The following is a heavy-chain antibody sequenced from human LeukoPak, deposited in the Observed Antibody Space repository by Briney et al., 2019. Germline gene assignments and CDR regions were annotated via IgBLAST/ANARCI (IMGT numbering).Heavy chain of an antibody. D-gene: IGHD3-16*01. CDR3: VPTGLGGVGPPTDY. Sequence: GGSLRLSCAASGFTFDDYTMHWVRQAPGKGLEWVSLISWDGGSTYYADSVKGRFTISRDNSKNSLYLQMNSLRTEDTALYYCVPTGLGGVGPPTDYWGQGTLVTVSS. CDR2: ISWDGGST. J-gene: IGHJ4*02. CDR1: GFTFDDYT. V-gene: IGHV3-43*01.